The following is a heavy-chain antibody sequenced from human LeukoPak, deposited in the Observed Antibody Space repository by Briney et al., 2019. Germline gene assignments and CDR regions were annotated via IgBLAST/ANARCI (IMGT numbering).Heavy chain of an antibody. V-gene: IGHV4-34*01. J-gene: IGHJ4*02. CDR2: INHSGST. Sequence: PSETLSLTCVVYGGSFSGYYWSWIRQPPGNGLEWIGEINHSGSTNYNPSLKSRVIISVDTSKNQFSLKLTSVTAADTAVYYCARSRLHPIIFDYWGQGTLVTVSS. CDR1: GGSFSGYY. CDR3: ARSRLHPIIFDY. D-gene: IGHD5-24*01.